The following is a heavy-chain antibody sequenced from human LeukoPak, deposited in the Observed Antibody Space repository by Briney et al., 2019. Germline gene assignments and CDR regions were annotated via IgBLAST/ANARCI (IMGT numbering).Heavy chain of an antibody. CDR1: GGSISPYY. V-gene: IGHV4-59*01. D-gene: IGHD6-25*01. CDR3: ARAATLAAIYFDF. J-gene: IGHJ4*02. CDR2: IFHSGVT. Sequence: SETLSLTCSVAGGSISPYYWSSFRQPPGKGLEWVGYIFHSGVTTYNPSLKSQVTISLHASKNQFFLMLTSLTATDTALYYFARAATLAAIYFDFWGQGSLVTVSS.